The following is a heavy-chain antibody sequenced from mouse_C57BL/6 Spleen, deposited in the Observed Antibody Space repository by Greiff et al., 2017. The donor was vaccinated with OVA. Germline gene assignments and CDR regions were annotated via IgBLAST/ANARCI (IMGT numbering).Heavy chain of an antibody. V-gene: IGHV1-53*01. CDR2: INPSNSVT. CDR1: GYTFTSYW. Sequence: QVQLQQPGTELVKPGASVKLSCKASGYTFTSYWMHWVKQRLGQGLEWIGNINPSNSVTNYNEKFKSKATLTVDKSSSKAYMQLSSLTSGEASVYYCARGSSWDYAMDYWGQRTSVTVSS. CDR3: ARGSSWDYAMDY. D-gene: IGHD4-1*01. J-gene: IGHJ4*01.